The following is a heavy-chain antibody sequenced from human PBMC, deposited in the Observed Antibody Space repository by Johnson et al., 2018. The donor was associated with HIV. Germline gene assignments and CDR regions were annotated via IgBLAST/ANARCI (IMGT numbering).Heavy chain of an antibody. J-gene: IGHJ3*01. CDR1: GFSVSDNY. V-gene: IGHV3-66*01. CDR2: IYATNNT. D-gene: IGHD2-21*01. Sequence: MQLVESGGGVVQPGGSLRLSCAASGFSVSDNYVSWVRQAPGKGLEWVSVIYATNNTYYGDSVKARFILSRDNSKNTLYLQMNSLRVEDTALYYCARGIGDEYAFDVWGQGTMVTVSS. CDR3: ARGIGDEYAFDV.